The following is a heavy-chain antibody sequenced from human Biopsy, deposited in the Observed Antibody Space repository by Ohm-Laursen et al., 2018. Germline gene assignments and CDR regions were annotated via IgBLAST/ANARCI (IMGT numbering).Heavy chain of an antibody. V-gene: IGHV3-9*01. CDR2: ISWNSDTI. CDR3: VKGAGSSRSQGFDY. Sequence: SLRLSCAAFGFTFDDYAMHWVRQAPAKGLEWVSGISWNSDTIGYADSVKGRFTISRDNAKNSLYLQMNSLGAEDTALYYCVKGAGSSRSQGFDYWGQGILVTVSS. CDR1: GFTFDDYA. J-gene: IGHJ4*02. D-gene: IGHD6-13*01.